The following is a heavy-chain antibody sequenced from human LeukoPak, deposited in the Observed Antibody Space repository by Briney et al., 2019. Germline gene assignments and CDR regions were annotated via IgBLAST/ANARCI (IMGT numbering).Heavy chain of an antibody. J-gene: IGHJ4*02. CDR1: GFTFNVYS. V-gene: IGHV3-48*01. D-gene: IGHD4-23*01. Sequence: GGSLRLSCAASGFTFNVYSMNWVRQAPGKGLEWVSFISSSLDSSMYYADSVKGRFTISRDNSKNTLYLQMNSLRAEDTAVYYCARENYGGNPDYFDYWGQGTLVTVSS. CDR2: ISSSLDSSM. CDR3: ARENYGGNPDYFDY.